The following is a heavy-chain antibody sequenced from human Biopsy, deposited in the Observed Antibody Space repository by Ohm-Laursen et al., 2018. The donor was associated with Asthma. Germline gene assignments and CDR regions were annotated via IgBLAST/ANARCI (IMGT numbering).Heavy chain of an antibody. V-gene: IGHV3-30*03. CDR1: GFTFSRYG. CDR3: AALSFRFLGWLSIDSHGMDV. CDR2: TSYDGTKK. Sequence: SLRLSCSASGFTFSRYGMHWVRPAPGKGLEWVALTSYDGTKKYYLDSVKGRFSISRDNSKNTLSLQMNSLRAEDTAVYYCAALSFRFLGWLSIDSHGMDVWGQGTTVTVSS. D-gene: IGHD3-3*01. J-gene: IGHJ6*02.